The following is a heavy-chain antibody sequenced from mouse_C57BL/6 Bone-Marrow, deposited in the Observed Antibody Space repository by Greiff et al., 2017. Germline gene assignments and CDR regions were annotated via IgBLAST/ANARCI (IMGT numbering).Heavy chain of an antibody. D-gene: IGHD2-5*01. V-gene: IGHV1-39*01. J-gene: IGHJ4*01. CDR2: INPSYGTT. CDR1: GYSFTDYN. CDR3: ARRGYSTPYAMDY. Sequence: EVKLVESGPELVKPGASVKISCKASGYSFTDYNMNWVKQSNGKSLEWIGVINPSYGTTSYNQKFKGKATLTVDQSSSTAYMQLHSLTSEDSAVYFCARRGYSTPYAMDYWGQGTSVTVSS.